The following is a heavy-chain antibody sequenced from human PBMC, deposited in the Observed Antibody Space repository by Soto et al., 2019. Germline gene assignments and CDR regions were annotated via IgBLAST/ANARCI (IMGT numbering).Heavy chain of an antibody. CDR2: MNPYNGNT. CDR3: ARGPGDLGYFDY. D-gene: IGHD3-10*01. CDR1: GYTFTSYD. J-gene: IGHJ4*02. V-gene: IGHV1-8*01. Sequence: ASVKVSCKASGYTFTSYDINWVRQAPGQGLEWMGWMNPYNGNTGYAQNFQGRVTMTRNTSISTAYMELSSLRSEDTAVYYCARGPGDLGYFDYWGQGARVTVSS.